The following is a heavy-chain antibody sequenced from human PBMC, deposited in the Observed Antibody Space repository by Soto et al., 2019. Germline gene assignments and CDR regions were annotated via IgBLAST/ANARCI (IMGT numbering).Heavy chain of an antibody. CDR3: ARDSPPFDY. CDR1: GYTFTSYA. J-gene: IGHJ4*02. Sequence: QVQLVQSGAEVKKPGASVKVSCKASGYTFTSYAISWVRQAPGQGLEWMGGISAYNGNTNYAQRLQGRVTRTTDTSTSTAYMELRSLRSDATAVYYCARDSPPFDYWGQGTLVTVSS. CDR2: ISAYNGNT. V-gene: IGHV1-18*01.